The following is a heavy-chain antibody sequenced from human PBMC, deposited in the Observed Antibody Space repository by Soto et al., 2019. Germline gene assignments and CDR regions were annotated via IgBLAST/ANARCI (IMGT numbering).Heavy chain of an antibody. D-gene: IGHD2-8*02. CDR2: IYPGDSDT. V-gene: IGHV5-51*03. CDR3: ARRLRGKYGGVDFDY. Sequence: EVQLVQSGAEVKKPGESLKISCKGSGYSFTSYWIGWVRQMPGKGLEWMGIIYPGDSDTRYSPSFQVQVTLSADKSISTAYLQWSSLNASDTAMYYCARRLRGKYGGVDFDYWGQGTLVTVSS. J-gene: IGHJ4*02. CDR1: GYSFTSYW.